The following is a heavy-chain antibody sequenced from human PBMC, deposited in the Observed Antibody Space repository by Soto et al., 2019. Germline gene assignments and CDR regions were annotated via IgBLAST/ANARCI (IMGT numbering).Heavy chain of an antibody. D-gene: IGHD1-26*01. CDR3: ARVVGDTTPGWFDP. CDR2: IIPIFGTA. V-gene: IGHV1-69*01. J-gene: IGHJ5*02. Sequence: QVQLVQSGAEVKKPGSSVQVSCKASGVTFSSYAISWVRQAPGHVLEGMGGIIPIFGTANYAQKFQGRVTINAYESTSTAYMELSSLRSEDTAVYYCARVVGDTTPGWFDPWGQGTLVTVSS. CDR1: GVTFSSYA.